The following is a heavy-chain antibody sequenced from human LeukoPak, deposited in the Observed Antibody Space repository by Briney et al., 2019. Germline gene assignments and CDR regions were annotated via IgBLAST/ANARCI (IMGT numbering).Heavy chain of an antibody. CDR3: ARLRGQWLGFDI. D-gene: IGHD6-19*01. V-gene: IGHV1-2*06. CDR2: INPNSGGT. Sequence: GASVKVSCKASGYTFTSYDINWVRQAPGQGLEWMGRINPNSGGTNYAQKFQGRVTMTRDTSISTAYMELSRLRSDDTAVYYCARLRGQWLGFDIWGQGTMVTVSS. CDR1: GYTFTSYD. J-gene: IGHJ3*02.